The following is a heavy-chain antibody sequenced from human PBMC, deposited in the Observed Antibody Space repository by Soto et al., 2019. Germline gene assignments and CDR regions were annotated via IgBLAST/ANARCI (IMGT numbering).Heavy chain of an antibody. J-gene: IGHJ4*02. V-gene: IGHV4-4*02. Sequence: QVQLQESGPGLVKPSGILSLTCAVSGGSFSSRSYWSWVRQPPGKGLAWIGEIHQSGSPSYNPSLTSRVAISMDVSKNQFSLNLSCVTAADTAMYYCATQNPGSYHFDYWGQGHLVTVSS. CDR2: IHQSGSP. CDR1: GGSFSSRSY. D-gene: IGHD3-10*01. CDR3: ATQNPGSYHFDY.